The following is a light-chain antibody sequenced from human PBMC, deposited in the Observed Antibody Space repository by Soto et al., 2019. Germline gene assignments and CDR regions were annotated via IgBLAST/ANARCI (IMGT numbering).Light chain of an antibody. V-gene: IGKV1-39*01. Sequence: DIQMTQSPTSLSASVGDRVTITCRASQNIRSYLNWYQQIPGKAPNLLIYATSILQTGVPSRFSVSGTGTDFTLTINGLQPEDFATYYCQQGYTTRWTFGQGTKVEIK. CDR3: QQGYTTRWT. CDR2: ATS. CDR1: QNIRSY. J-gene: IGKJ1*01.